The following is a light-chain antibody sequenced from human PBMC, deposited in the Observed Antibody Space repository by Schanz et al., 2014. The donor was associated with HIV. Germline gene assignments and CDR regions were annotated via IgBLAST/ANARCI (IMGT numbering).Light chain of an antibody. V-gene: IGKV1-5*03. Sequence: DIPMTQSPSTLSASVGDRVTLTCRASQSISSWLAWYQQKPGTAPKLLIYKASILETGVPSRFSGSGSGTSFTLTISSLQPDDFATYYCQQCVTYPYTFGQGTKLDIK. CDR3: QQCVTYPYT. CDR1: QSISSW. CDR2: KAS. J-gene: IGKJ2*01.